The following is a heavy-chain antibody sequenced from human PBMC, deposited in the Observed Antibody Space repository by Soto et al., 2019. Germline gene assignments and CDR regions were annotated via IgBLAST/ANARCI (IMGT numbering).Heavy chain of an antibody. V-gene: IGHV3-30*18. D-gene: IGHD3-22*01. CDR2: ISYDGSNK. J-gene: IGHJ4*02. CDR1: GFTFSSYG. Sequence: GGSLRLSCAASGFTFSSYGMHWVRQAPGKGLEWVAVISYDGSNKYYADSVKGRFTISRDNSKNTLYLQMNSLRAEDTAVYYCANGPRIRTKWSKYYDISGYHDYWGQGTLVTVSS. CDR3: ANGPRIRTKWSKYYDISGYHDY.